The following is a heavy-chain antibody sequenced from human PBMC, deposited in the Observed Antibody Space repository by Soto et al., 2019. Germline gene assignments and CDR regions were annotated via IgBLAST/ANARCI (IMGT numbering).Heavy chain of an antibody. CDR1: GGTFSNYA. J-gene: IGHJ5*02. V-gene: IGHV1-69*06. CDR3: AKFDPLGELLWFDP. D-gene: IGHD3-16*01. Sequence: QEQLVQSGAEVKKPGSSVKVSCRASGGTFSNYAISWVRQAPGRGLEWVGGIIPIFGTVVYAQNLQGRVTITADNSTRMAYVELRSLRSDDTAVYYCAKFDPLGELLWFDPWGQGKLVTVPS. CDR2: IIPIFGTV.